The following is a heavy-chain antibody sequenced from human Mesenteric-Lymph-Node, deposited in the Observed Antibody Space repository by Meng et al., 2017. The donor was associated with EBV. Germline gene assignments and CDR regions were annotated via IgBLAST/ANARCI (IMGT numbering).Heavy chain of an antibody. D-gene: IGHD2-8*01. CDR2: NHYSGGT. V-gene: IGHV4-39*01. Sequence: QLQLQESGPGLVKPSETLSLTCTVSGGSISDSSYYWGWIRQPPGKGLEWIGSNHYSGGTFYNPSLKSRVTISLDTSKDQLSLKLNSVTATDTAVYYCARHGGGYPVYFGYWGQGTLVTVSS. CDR1: GGSISDSSYY. J-gene: IGHJ4*02. CDR3: ARHGGGYPVYFGY.